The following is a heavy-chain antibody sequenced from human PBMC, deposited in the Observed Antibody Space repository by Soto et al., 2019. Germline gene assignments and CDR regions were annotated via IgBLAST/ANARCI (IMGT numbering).Heavy chain of an antibody. Sequence: SETLSLTCAVYGGSFSEYYWTWSRQPPGKGLEWIGYIYYSGSTNYNPSLKSRVTISVDTSKNQFSLKLSSVTAADTAVYYCARDTYYYGSGSYDFHYYGMDVWGQGTTVTVSS. CDR3: ARDTYYYGSGSYDFHYYGMDV. J-gene: IGHJ6*02. D-gene: IGHD3-10*01. CDR1: GGSFSEYY. V-gene: IGHV4-59*01. CDR2: IYYSGST.